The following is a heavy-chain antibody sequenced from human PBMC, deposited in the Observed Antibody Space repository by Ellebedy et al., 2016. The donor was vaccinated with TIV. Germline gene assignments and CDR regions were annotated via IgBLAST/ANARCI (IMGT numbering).Heavy chain of an antibody. CDR1: GFTFSCCA. J-gene: IGHJ4*02. Sequence: PGGSLRLSCAASGFTFSCCAMSWVRQAPGKGLEWVSVISNSGDTTYADSVKGRFTISRDNAESILYLQMNSLRVEDTAMYYCAGDLDVWGQGILVTVSS. CDR2: ISNSGDTT. D-gene: IGHD3-3*01. CDR3: AGDLDV. V-gene: IGHV3-23*01.